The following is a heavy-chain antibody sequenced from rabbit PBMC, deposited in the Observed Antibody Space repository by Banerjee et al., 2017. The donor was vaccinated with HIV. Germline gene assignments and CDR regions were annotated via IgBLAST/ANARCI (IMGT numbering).Heavy chain of an antibody. J-gene: IGHJ4*01. CDR3: VSYDDYGDRNL. D-gene: IGHD2-1*01. CDR1: GFDFSGYG. Sequence: QEQLVESGGGLVQPGGSLKLSCKASGFDFSGYGVSWVRQAPGKGLEWIGYIDPVFRSTYYASWVNGRFTISSHNAQNTLYLQLNSLTAADTATYFCVSYDDYGDRNLWGQGTLVTVS. CDR2: IDPVFRST. V-gene: IGHV1S47*01.